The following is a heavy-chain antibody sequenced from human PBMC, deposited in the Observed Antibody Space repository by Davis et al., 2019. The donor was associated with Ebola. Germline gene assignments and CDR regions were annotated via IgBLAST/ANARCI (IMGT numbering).Heavy chain of an antibody. J-gene: IGHJ6*02. CDR2: ISSNGGST. CDR1: GFTFSSYA. CDR3: ARGGYSYGLTPAPYGMDV. Sequence: GESLKISCSASGFTFSSYAMHWVRQAPGKGLEYVSAISSNGGSTYYADSVKGRFTISRDNSKNTLYLQMNSLRAGDTAVYYCARGGYSYGLTPAPYGMDVWGQGTTVTVSS. V-gene: IGHV3-64*04. D-gene: IGHD5-18*01.